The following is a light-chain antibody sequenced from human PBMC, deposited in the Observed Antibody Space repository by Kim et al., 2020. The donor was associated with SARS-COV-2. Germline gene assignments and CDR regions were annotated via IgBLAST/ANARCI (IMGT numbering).Light chain of an antibody. CDR3: VLYVASGIHWV. CDR1: SGSVSTNNY. V-gene: IGLV8-61*01. Sequence: GTATLTCGLSSGSVSTNNYPSWYQQTPGQPPRALIYSTNTRSSGVPDRFSGSILGNKATLTITGAQAEDECDYYCVLYVASGIHWVFGGGTQLTVL. J-gene: IGLJ3*02. CDR2: STN.